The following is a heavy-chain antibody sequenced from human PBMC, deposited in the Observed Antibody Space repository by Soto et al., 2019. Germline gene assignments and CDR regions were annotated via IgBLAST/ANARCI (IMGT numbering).Heavy chain of an antibody. CDR2: IYYSGST. J-gene: IGHJ6*02. CDR1: GGSISSSSYY. V-gene: IGHV4-39*01. Sequence: LSLTCTVSGGSISSSSYYWGWIRQPPGKGLEWIGSIYYSGSTYYNPSLKSRVTISVDTSKNQFSLKLSSVTAADTAVYYCAVREYYYYGMDVWGQGTTVTVSS. D-gene: IGHD1-26*01. CDR3: AVREYYYYGMDV.